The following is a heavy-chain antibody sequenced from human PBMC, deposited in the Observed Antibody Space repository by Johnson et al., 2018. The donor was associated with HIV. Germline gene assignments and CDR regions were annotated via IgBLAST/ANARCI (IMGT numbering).Heavy chain of an antibody. D-gene: IGHD6-6*01. V-gene: IGHV3-33*06. CDR1: GFTFDDYA. Sequence: VQLVESGGGLVQPGRSLRLSCAASGFTFDDYAMHWVRQAPGKGLEWVAVIWYDGSTKYYADSVKGRFTVSRDNYKNTLYLQMNSLRGEDTAVYYCAKVHSSSSNGFDIWGQGTMVTVSS. CDR2: IWYDGSTK. CDR3: AKVHSSSSNGFDI. J-gene: IGHJ3*02.